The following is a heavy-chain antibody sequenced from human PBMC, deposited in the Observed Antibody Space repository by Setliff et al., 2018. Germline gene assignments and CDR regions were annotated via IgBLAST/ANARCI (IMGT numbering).Heavy chain of an antibody. J-gene: IGHJ4*02. D-gene: IGHD3-10*01. Sequence: RASVKVSCKASGYTFKSYGINWMRQAPGQGLEWMGWVSTYNENTNSAQKFQGRITLTTDTSTSTSYMELGSLTTDDTAVYYCARVESMVRGKNILRHFDYWGQGIQVTVSS. CDR1: GYTFKSYG. CDR2: VSTYNENT. CDR3: ARVESMVRGKNILRHFDY. V-gene: IGHV1-18*04.